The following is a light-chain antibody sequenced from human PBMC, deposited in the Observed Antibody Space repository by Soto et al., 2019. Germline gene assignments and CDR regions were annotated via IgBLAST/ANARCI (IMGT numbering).Light chain of an antibody. CDR3: QQRSNWPPT. J-gene: IGKJ1*01. CDR2: DTS. V-gene: IGKV3D-20*02. Sequence: EVELTPSPGTLSLSPGERATLSCRASQSVSSSHLAWYQQKRGQAPRLLIYDTSTRATGIPDRFSGSGSGTDFTLTITSLEPEDFAVYYCQQRSNWPPTFGQGTKVDIK. CDR1: QSVSSSH.